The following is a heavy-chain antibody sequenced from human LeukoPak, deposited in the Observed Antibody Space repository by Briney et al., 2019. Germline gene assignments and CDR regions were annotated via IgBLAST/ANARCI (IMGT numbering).Heavy chain of an antibody. D-gene: IGHD6-6*01. CDR1: GGTFSSYA. CDR3: ARRVAARARYYFDY. J-gene: IGHJ4*02. Sequence: GASAKVSCKASGGTFSSYAISWVRQAPGQGLEWMGGIIPIFGTANYAQKFQGRVTITADESTSTAYMELSSPRSEDTAVYYCARRVAARARYYFDYWGQGTLVTVSS. V-gene: IGHV1-69*13. CDR2: IIPIFGTA.